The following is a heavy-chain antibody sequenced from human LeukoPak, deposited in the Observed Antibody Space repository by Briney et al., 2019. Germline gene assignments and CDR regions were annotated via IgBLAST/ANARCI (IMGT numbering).Heavy chain of an antibody. CDR3: ARRITGILAPFDS. Sequence: SETLSLTCTVSDGSISSSTYYWGWIRQPPGKGLEWIGEVYHSGTTTYNPSLKSRVTVSADKSENQFSLKLTSVTAADTAMYYCARRITGILAPFDSWGQGTLVTVSS. J-gene: IGHJ4*02. D-gene: IGHD1-20*01. CDR2: VYHSGTT. V-gene: IGHV4-39*07. CDR1: DGSISSSTYY.